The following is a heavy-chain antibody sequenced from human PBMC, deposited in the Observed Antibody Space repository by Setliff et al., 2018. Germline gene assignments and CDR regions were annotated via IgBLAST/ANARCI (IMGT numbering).Heavy chain of an antibody. CDR2: IYHSGSA. J-gene: IGHJ3*02. CDR1: GGSVRGYY. CDR3: ARDGGNGYGVDAYAGGGFDI. Sequence: SETLSLTCTVSGGSVRGYYWGWIRQPPGKGLEWIGSIYHSGSAYYNPSLKSRVTISVDTSKNQFSLKLSSVTAADRAVYYCARDGGNGYGVDAYAGGGFDIWGQGTMVTVSS. D-gene: IGHD5-18*01. V-gene: IGHV4-38-2*02.